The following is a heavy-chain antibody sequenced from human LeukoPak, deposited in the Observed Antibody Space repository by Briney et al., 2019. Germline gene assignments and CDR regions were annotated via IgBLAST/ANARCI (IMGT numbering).Heavy chain of an antibody. J-gene: IGHJ1*01. CDR2: IYNSGST. CDR3: ARVVGTHFQH. CDR1: GGSFSSGGNY. V-gene: IGHV4-31*03. Sequence: PSQTLSLTCTVSGGSFSSGGNYWTWIRQYPGKGLEWIGYIYNSGSTYYNPSLKSRVTISVDTSKNQFSLKLRSVTAADTAVYYCARVVGTHFQHWGQGTLVTVSS. D-gene: IGHD1-26*01.